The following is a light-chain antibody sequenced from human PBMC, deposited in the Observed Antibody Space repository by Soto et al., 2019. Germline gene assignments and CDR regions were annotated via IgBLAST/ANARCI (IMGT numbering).Light chain of an antibody. Sequence: DIQMTQAPSSLSASVGDRVTITCRASESIDTYLNWYQRKPGKAPNVLIYAASTLQSGVPSRFSGSGSGTDFTLTISSLQPEDFATYYCQQANSFPPTFGQGTRLEIK. CDR3: QQANSFPPT. CDR2: AAS. CDR1: ESIDTY. V-gene: IGKV1-39*01. J-gene: IGKJ5*01.